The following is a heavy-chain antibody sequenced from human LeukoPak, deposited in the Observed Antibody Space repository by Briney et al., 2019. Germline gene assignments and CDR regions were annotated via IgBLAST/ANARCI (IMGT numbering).Heavy chain of an antibody. CDR2: INPNSGGT. CDR1: GYTFTGYY. D-gene: IGHD3-3*01. CDR3: ARERITIFGVVIPNLAFDY. J-gene: IGHJ4*02. V-gene: IGHV1-2*06. Sequence: GASVKVSCKASGYTFTGYYTHWVRQAPGQGLEWMGRINPNSGGTNYAQKFQGRVTMTRDTSISTAYMELSRLRSDDTAVYYCARERITIFGVVIPNLAFDYWGQGTLVTVSS.